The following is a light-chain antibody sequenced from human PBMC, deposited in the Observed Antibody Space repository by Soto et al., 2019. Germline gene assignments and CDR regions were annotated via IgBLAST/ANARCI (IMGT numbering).Light chain of an antibody. J-gene: IGLJ1*01. CDR2: EVS. V-gene: IGLV2-14*01. Sequence: QSALTQPASVSGSPGQSITISCTGTSSDVGGYKYVSWYQQHPGEAPQLMIYEVSNRPSGVSNRFSGSKSGNTASLTISGLQAEDEADYYCSSYTTTSTLYVFGTGTKVTVL. CDR3: SSYTTTSTLYV. CDR1: SSDVGGYKY.